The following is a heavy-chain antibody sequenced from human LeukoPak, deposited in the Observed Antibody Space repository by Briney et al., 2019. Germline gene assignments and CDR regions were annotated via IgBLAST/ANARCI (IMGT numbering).Heavy chain of an antibody. CDR1: GGSISSYY. Sequence: SETLSLTCTVSGGSISSYYWSWIRQPPGKGLEWIGEIYHSGSTNYNPSLKSRVTISVDKSKNQFSLKLSSVTAADTAVYYCARDLKRRFDPWGQGTLVTVSS. D-gene: IGHD5-24*01. J-gene: IGHJ5*02. V-gene: IGHV4-59*12. CDR2: IYHSGST. CDR3: ARDLKRRFDP.